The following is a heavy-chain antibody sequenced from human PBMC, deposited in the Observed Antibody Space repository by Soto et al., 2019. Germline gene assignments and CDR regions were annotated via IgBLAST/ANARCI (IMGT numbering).Heavy chain of an antibody. D-gene: IGHD6-19*01. J-gene: IGHJ6*02. CDR1: GFTFSSYW. V-gene: IGHV3-74*01. CDR2: INSDGSST. Sequence: PGGSLRLSCAASGFTFSSYWMHWVRQAPGKGLVWVSRINSDGSSTSYADSVKGRFTISRDNAKNTLYLQMNSLRAEDTAVYYCARDVPIAVAGPAPYYYYYGMDVWGQGTTVTVSS. CDR3: ARDVPIAVAGPAPYYYYYGMDV.